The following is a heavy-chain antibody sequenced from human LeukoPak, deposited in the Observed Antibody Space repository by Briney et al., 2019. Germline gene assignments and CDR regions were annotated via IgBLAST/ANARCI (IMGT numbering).Heavy chain of an antibody. D-gene: IGHD5-18*01. V-gene: IGHV4-34*01. Sequence: SETLSLTCAVYGGSFSGYYWSWIRQPPGKGLEWIGEINHSGSTNYNPSLKSRVTISVDTSKNQFSLKLSSVTAADTAVYYCARDLRGYSYGGDGYWGQGTWSPSPQ. CDR1: GGSFSGYY. J-gene: IGHJ4*02. CDR3: ARDLRGYSYGGDGY. CDR2: INHSGST.